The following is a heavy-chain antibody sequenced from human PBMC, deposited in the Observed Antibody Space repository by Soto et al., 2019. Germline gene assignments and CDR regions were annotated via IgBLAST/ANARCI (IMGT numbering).Heavy chain of an antibody. J-gene: IGHJ4*02. Sequence: GGSLRLSCAASGFTFSNAWMSWVRQAPGKGLEWVGRIKSKTDGGTTDYAAPVKGRFTISRDDSKNTLYLQMNSLKTEDTAVYYCTTDLGTIAVSTSGYWGQGTLVTVSS. CDR1: GFTFSNAW. D-gene: IGHD2-15*01. CDR3: TTDLGTIAVSTSGY. CDR2: IKSKTDGGTT. V-gene: IGHV3-15*01.